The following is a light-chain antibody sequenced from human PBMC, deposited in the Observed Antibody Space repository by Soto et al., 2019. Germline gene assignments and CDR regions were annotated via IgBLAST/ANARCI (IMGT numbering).Light chain of an antibody. CDR2: EVS. V-gene: IGLV2-14*01. J-gene: IGLJ2*01. CDR1: NSDVGSFNY. Sequence: QSALTQPASVSGSPGQSITISCTGTNSDVGSFNYVSWYQQHPGKAPKLMIYEVSNRPSGVSNRFSGSKSGNTASLTISGLQAEDEADYYCNSYTSSGTVVFGGGTQLTVL. CDR3: NSYTSSGTVV.